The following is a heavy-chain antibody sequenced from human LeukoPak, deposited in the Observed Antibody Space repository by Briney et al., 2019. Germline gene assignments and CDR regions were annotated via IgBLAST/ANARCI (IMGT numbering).Heavy chain of an antibody. CDR1: GFTFSSYA. CDR2: ISSSSSTI. J-gene: IGHJ6*03. D-gene: IGHD1-26*01. Sequence: PGGSLRLSCAASGFTFSSYAMSWVRQAPGKGLEWVSYISSSSSTIYYADSVKGRFTISRDNAKNSLYLQMNSLRAEDTAVYYCAREGGDYYMDVWGKGTTVTVSS. CDR3: AREGGDYYMDV. V-gene: IGHV3-48*01.